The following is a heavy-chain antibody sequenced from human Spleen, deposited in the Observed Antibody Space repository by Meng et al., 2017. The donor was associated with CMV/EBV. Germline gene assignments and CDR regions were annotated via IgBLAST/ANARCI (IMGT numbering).Heavy chain of an antibody. J-gene: IGHJ5*02. V-gene: IGHV6-1*01. CDR3: ARDDEGHCGKTTSVVGFDP. CDR2: TNYRSKWYH. CDR1: GDSSSTNNAG. D-gene: IGHD2-2*01. Sequence: SETLSLTCALSGDSSSTNNAGCNWIRQSPSRGLEWLGRTNYRSKWYHDYAVSVKSRIAITPDTSKNQFSLQLNSVTPEDRAVYYCARDDEGHCGKTTSVVGFDPWGQGTLVTVSS.